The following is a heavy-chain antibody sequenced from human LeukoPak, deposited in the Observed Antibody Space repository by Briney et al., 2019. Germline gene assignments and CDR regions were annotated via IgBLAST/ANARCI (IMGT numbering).Heavy chain of an antibody. V-gene: IGHV3-73*01. CDR2: IRSKANSYAT. Sequence: GGSLRLSCAASGFTFSGSAMHWVRQASGKGLEWVGRIRSKANSYATAYAASVKGRFTISRDDSKNTAYLQMNSLKTEDTAVYYCTQTGYYYGSGTLDYWGQGTPVTVSS. D-gene: IGHD3-10*01. CDR1: GFTFSGSA. CDR3: TQTGYYYGSGTLDY. J-gene: IGHJ4*02.